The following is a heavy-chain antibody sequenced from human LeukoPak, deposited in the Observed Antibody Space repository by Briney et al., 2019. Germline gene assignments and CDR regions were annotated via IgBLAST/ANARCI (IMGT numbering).Heavy chain of an antibody. Sequence: QPGGSLRLSCAASGFTFSSNWMHWVRQAPGKGLVWVSRINSDGSSTSYADSVKGRFTISRDNAKNTLYLQMNSLRAEDTAVYYCARDLTVAAYYYYYYGMDVWGQGTTVTVSS. CDR3: ARDLTVAAYYYYYYGMDV. CDR2: INSDGSST. V-gene: IGHV3-74*01. D-gene: IGHD6-19*01. CDR1: GFTFSSNW. J-gene: IGHJ6*02.